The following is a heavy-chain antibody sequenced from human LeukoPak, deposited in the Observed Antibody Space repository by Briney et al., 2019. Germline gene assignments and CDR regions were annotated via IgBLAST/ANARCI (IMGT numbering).Heavy chain of an antibody. J-gene: IGHJ4*02. CDR3: ARAFHYYGSESYSTAYDY. CDR1: GGTFSSYA. CDR2: IIPIFGTA. V-gene: IGHV1-69*05. D-gene: IGHD3-10*01. Sequence: SVKVSCKASGGTFSSYAISWVRQAPGQGLEWMGGIIPIFGTANYAQKFQGRVTITTDESTSTAYMALSSLRSEDTAVYYCARAFHYYGSESYSTAYDYWGQGTLVTVSS.